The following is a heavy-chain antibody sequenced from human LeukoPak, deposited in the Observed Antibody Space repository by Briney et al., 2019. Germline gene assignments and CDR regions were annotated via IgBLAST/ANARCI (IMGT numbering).Heavy chain of an antibody. CDR2: IYSGGST. D-gene: IGHD4-17*01. CDR1: GFTVSCNY. J-gene: IGHJ6*03. CDR3: ARAGATATVPYYYYMDV. V-gene: IGHV3-66*01. Sequence: GSLSLSCAASGFTVSCNYMSWVRPAPGKGGEWVSVIYSGGSTYYADSVKGRFTISRDNSKNTLYLQMNSLRAEDTAVYYCARAGATATVPYYYYMDVWGKGTTVTISS.